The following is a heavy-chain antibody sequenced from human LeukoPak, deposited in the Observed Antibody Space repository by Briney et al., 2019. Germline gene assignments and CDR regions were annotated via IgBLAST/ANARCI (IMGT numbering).Heavy chain of an antibody. Sequence: PSETLSLTCTVSGGSISSSSYYWGWIRQPPGKGLEWIGSIYYSGSTYYNPSLKSRVTISVDTSKNQFSLKLSSVTAADTAVYYCARGLDHDYGDFDYWGQGTLVTVSS. CDR1: GGSISSSSYY. CDR3: ARGLDHDYGDFDY. V-gene: IGHV4-39*01. D-gene: IGHD4-17*01. CDR2: IYYSGST. J-gene: IGHJ4*02.